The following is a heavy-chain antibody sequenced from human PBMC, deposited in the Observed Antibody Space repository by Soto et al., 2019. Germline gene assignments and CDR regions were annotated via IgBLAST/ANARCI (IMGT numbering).Heavy chain of an antibody. CDR3: AKATTNGGWFNPFDS. CDR1: GFSFVNYA. V-gene: IGHV3-23*01. CDR2: LSGSGTST. J-gene: IGHJ4*02. Sequence: GSLRLSCAASGFSFVNYAMNWVRQAPGKGLEWVSGLSGSGTSTCYADSVKGRFTISRDNSRDTLFLQMNSLTADDTAVYHCAKATTNGGWFNPFDSWGQGALVTVSS. D-gene: IGHD6-19*01.